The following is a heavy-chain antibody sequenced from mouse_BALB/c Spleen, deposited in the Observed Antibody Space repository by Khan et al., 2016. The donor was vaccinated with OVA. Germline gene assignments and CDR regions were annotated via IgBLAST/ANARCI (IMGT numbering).Heavy chain of an antibody. D-gene: IGHD1-1*01. V-gene: IGHV1S41*01. CDR1: DYTFTSFW. CDR2: IGPGSGDT. CDR3: ARSNYYGSSLYAMDY. Sequence: DLVKPGASVKLSCKASDYTFTSFWINWIKQRPGQGLEWVGHIGPGSGDTYYNEIFKGKATLTVDTSSSTAYIQLSSLSSEDSAVYFSARSNYYGSSLYAMDYWGQGTSVTVSS. J-gene: IGHJ4*01.